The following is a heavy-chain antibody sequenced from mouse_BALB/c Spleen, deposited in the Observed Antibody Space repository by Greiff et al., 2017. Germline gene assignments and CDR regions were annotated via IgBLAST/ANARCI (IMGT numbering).Heavy chain of an antibody. CDR1: GFTFSDYG. CDR3: ARVDGYYGESAMDY. V-gene: IGHV5-15*02. D-gene: IGHD2-3*01. J-gene: IGHJ4*01. CDR2: ISNLAYSI. Sequence: EVMLVESGGGLVQPGGSRKLSCAASGFTFSDYGMAWVRQAPGKGPEWVAFISNLAYSIYYADTVTGRFTISRENAKNTLYLEMSSLRSEDTAMYYCARVDGYYGESAMDYWGQGTSVTVSS.